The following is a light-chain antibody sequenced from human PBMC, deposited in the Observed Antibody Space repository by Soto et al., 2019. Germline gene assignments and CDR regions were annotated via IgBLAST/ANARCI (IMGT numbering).Light chain of an antibody. CDR3: QQSYSTPLT. J-gene: IGKJ4*01. CDR2: TTS. CDR1: QSISSH. V-gene: IGKV1-39*01. Sequence: DIQMTQSPSSLSASVGDRVTITCRASQSISSHLNWYQLKPGKAPKLLIYTTSTLQSGVPLRFSGSGSGTDFTPTISSLQPEDFATYYCQQSYSTPLTFGGGTKVEIK.